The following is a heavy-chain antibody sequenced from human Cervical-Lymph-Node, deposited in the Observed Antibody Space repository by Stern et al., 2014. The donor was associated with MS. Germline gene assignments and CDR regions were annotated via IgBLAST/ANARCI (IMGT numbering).Heavy chain of an antibody. CDR3: ARDWDNNYGSRHARRGSGGMDF. Sequence: QVQLQESGPGLLMPSQTLSLTCTVSGGSVNTGGYYWSWIRQHPGRGLEWIGSIYFSGNTHYNPPLRSRLTIPIATSRNPFPLDLISVTAADTAVYYCARDWDNNYGSRHARRGSGGMDFWGQGTTVTVSS. J-gene: IGHJ6*02. CDR2: IYFSGNT. D-gene: IGHD3-10*01. CDR1: GGSVNTGGYY. V-gene: IGHV4-31*03.